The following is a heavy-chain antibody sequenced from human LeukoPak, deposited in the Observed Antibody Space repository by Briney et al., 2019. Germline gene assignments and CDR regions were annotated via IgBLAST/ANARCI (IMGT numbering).Heavy chain of an antibody. CDR2: ISGSGAST. V-gene: IGHV3-23*01. J-gene: IGHJ4*02. Sequence: GGSLRLSCAASGFTFSSYTMSWVRQAPGKGPEWDSGISGSGASTYYADSVKGRFTISRDNSKNTLYLHMNSLRVEDTALYYCVNTFGGVIVNYWGPGTLVTVSS. CDR3: VNTFGGVIVNY. D-gene: IGHD3-16*02. CDR1: GFTFSSYT.